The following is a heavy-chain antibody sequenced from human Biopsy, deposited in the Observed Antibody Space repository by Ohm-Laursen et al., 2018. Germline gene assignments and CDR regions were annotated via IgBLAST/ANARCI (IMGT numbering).Heavy chain of an antibody. V-gene: IGHV4-59*01. D-gene: IGHD2-2*01. CDR3: ARMPHFDY. Sequence: SGTLSLTCSVSGGSISGYHWSWIRQSPGKGLEWLVYISYTGGITSNPSLNGRATMCPDTSKNQFSLRLIYLTAADTAVYYCARMPHFDYWGQGILVTVSS. CDR1: GGSISGYH. CDR2: ISYTGGI. J-gene: IGHJ4*02.